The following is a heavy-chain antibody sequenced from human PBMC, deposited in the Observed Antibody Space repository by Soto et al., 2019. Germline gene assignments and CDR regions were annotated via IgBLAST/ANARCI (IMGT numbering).Heavy chain of an antibody. V-gene: IGHV1-46*01. CDR2: INPSGGST. CDR3: ARVGGIAAAGIRPYYYYGMDV. D-gene: IGHD6-13*01. CDR1: GYTFTSYY. J-gene: IGHJ6*02. Sequence: GASVKVSCKASGYTFTSYYMQWVRQAPGQGLELMGIINPSGGSTSYAQKFQGRVTMTRDTSTSTVYMELSSLRSEDTAVYYCARVGGIAAAGIRPYYYYGMDVWGQGTTVTVYS.